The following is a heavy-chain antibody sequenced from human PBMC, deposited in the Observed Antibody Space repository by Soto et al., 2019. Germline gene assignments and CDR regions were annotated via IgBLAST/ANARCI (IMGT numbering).Heavy chain of an antibody. CDR1: CESVSDSH. D-gene: IGHD3-22*01. CDR3: AVVVMDGAFKRGRRSYSCFLDL. CDR2: LNTSNGA. Sequence: QAHLQQFGAGVVSPSETLALIWAVYCESVSDSHFSWIRRSPWRGLAWLGELNTSNGATFNPSLMCRVSLSLDTSQRHLSLKLFSATAADKVVYYCAVVVMDGAFKRGRRSYSCFLDLWGRATL. J-gene: IGHJ2*01. V-gene: IGHV4-34*01.